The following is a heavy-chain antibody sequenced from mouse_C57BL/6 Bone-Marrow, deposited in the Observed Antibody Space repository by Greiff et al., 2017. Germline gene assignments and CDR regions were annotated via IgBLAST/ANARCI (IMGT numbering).Heavy chain of an antibody. CDR3: AREPV. CDR2: ISNGGGST. J-gene: IGHJ3*01. CDR1: GFTFSDYY. Sequence: EVMLVESGGGLVQPGGSLKLSCAASGFTFSDYYMYWVRQTPEKRLEWVAYISNGGGSTYYPDTVKGRFTISRDNAKNTLYLQMSRLKSEDTAMYYCAREPVWGQGTLVTVSA. V-gene: IGHV5-12*01.